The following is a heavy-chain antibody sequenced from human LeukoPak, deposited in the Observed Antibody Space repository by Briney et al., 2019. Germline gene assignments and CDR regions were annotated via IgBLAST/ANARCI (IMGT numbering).Heavy chain of an antibody. CDR2: INPNSGGT. CDR1: GYTFTGYY. CDR3: ARDASNWGPNWFDP. J-gene: IGHJ5*02. Sequence: ASVTVSCKASGYTFTGYYMHWVRQAPGQGLEWMGWINPNSGGTNYAQKFQGRVTMTRDTSISTAYMELSRLRSDDTAVYYCARDASNWGPNWFDPWGQGTLVTVSS. D-gene: IGHD7-27*01. V-gene: IGHV1-2*02.